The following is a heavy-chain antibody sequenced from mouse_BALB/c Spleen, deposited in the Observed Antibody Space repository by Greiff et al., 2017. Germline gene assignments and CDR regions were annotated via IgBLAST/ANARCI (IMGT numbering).Heavy chain of an antibody. J-gene: IGHJ4*01. V-gene: IGHV3-2*02. CDR3: ARGGYRDYAMDE. D-gene: IGHD2-2*01. CDR2: ISYSGST. CDR1: GYSIPSDYA. Sequence: EVKLVESGPGLVKPSQSLSLTCTVTGYSIPSDYAWNWIRQFPGNKLEWMGYISYSGSTSYNPSLKSRISITRDTSKNQFLLQLNSVTTEDTATYYCARGGYRDYAMDEWGQGTSVTVSS.